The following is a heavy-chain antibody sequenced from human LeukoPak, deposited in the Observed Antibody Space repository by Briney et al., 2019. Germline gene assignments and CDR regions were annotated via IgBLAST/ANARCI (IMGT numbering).Heavy chain of an antibody. J-gene: IGHJ4*02. CDR3: ANLSIGTVSFYDSSGYRSFDY. D-gene: IGHD3-22*01. Sequence: GGSLRLSCAASGFTFSTYSLNWVRQAPGKGLEWVSSVSSGSPSLLYADSVKGRFTISRDNAKNSLYLQMNSLRAEDTAVYYCANLSIGTVSFYDSSGYRSFDYWGQETLVTVSS. CDR1: GFTFSTYS. V-gene: IGHV3-21*01. CDR2: VSSGSPSL.